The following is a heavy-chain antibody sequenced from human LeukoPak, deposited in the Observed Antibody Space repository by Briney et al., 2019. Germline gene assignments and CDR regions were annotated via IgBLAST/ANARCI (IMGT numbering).Heavy chain of an antibody. CDR2: INHGRNT. CDR1: GGSISGYF. Sequence: SETLSLTCAVYGGSISGYFWSWVRQSPGKGLEWIGEINHGRNTNYNPSLKSRVTISVDTSNKQVSLNMTSVTAADTAVYYCARSPRHSGDYRFDLRGQGPRVTVPS. J-gene: IGHJ4*02. CDR3: ARSPRHSGDYRFDL. D-gene: IGHD4-17*01. V-gene: IGHV4-34*01.